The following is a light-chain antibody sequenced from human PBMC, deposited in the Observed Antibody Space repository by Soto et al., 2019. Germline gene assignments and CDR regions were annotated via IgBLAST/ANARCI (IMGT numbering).Light chain of an antibody. Sequence: DIQMTQSPSTLSASVGDRVTITCRASQSISSWLAWYQQKPGKAPKLLIYDASSLESGVPSRFSGRGSGTEFAPPISSLQPDDFGTFYCQQSKRYSVRFGRGAKVDIX. V-gene: IGKV1-5*01. CDR3: QQSKRYSVR. CDR2: DAS. CDR1: QSISSW. J-gene: IGKJ1*01.